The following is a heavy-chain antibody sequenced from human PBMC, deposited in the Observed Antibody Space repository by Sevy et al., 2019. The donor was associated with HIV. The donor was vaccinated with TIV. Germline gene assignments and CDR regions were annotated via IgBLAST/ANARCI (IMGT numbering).Heavy chain of an antibody. Sequence: GGSLRLSCAASGFPFNDHAMHWVRLVPGKGLEWVSGISWNSRNIGYADSVKGRFTISRDNTRHSVDLEMHSLRPEDTALYYCAKDINRGCDGVNCYSYYYYFCGLDVWGQGTTVTVSS. D-gene: IGHD2-21*01. V-gene: IGHV3-9*01. J-gene: IGHJ6*02. CDR3: AKDINRGCDGVNCYSYYYYFCGLDV. CDR1: GFPFNDHA. CDR2: ISWNSRNI.